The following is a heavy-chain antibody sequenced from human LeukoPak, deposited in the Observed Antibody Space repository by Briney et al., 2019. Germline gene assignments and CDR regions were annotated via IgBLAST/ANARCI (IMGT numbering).Heavy chain of an antibody. D-gene: IGHD1-1*01. V-gene: IGHV4-38-2*01. J-gene: IGHJ4*02. CDR1: GYSISRGYH. Sequence: SETLSLTCAVSGYSISRGYHWGWIRQPPGNGLEWIGSIHHSESTYYTSSLKSRVTISVDTSKNQFSLKVSCVSAADTAVYYCARVNWNPDYWGQRTLVTVSS. CDR3: ARVNWNPDY. CDR2: IHHSEST.